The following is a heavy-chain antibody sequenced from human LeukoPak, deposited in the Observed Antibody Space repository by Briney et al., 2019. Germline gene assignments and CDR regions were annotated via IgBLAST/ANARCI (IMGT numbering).Heavy chain of an antibody. V-gene: IGHV3-21*01. CDR1: GFTFSSYS. D-gene: IGHD2-15*01. CDR2: ISSSSSYI. Sequence: GGSLRLSCAASGFTFSSYSMNWVRQAPGKGLEWVSSISSSSSYIYYADSVKGRFTISRDNAKNSLYLQMNSLRAEDTAVYYCARARVVAAKWIDYWGQGTLVTVSS. J-gene: IGHJ4*02. CDR3: ARARVVAAKWIDY.